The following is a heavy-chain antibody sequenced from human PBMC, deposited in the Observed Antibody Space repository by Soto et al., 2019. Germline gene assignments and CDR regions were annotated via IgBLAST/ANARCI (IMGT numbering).Heavy chain of an antibody. D-gene: IGHD3-10*01. V-gene: IGHV3-20*04. CDR2: INWNGGST. Sequence: EVRLVESGGGVVRPGGSLRLSCAASGFTFDDYGMSWVRQAPGKGLEWVSGINWNGGSTGYADSVKGRFTISRDNAKNSLYLQMNSLRAEDTALYYCARRRVRGVTTNWFDPWGQGTLVTVSS. CDR3: ARRRVRGVTTNWFDP. CDR1: GFTFDDYG. J-gene: IGHJ5*02.